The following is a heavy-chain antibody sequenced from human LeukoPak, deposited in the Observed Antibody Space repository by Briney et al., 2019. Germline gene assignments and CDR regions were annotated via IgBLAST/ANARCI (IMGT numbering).Heavy chain of an antibody. V-gene: IGHV4-59*08. CDR2: IYYSGST. D-gene: IGHD3-22*01. J-gene: IGHJ4*02. CDR1: GGSISSYY. CDR3: ARLHYYDSSGYYPLVGFDY. Sequence: SETLSLTCTVSGGSISSYYWSWIRQPPGKGLEWIGYIYYSGSTNYNPSLKSRVTISVDTSKNQFSLKLSSVTAPDTAVYYCARLHYYDSSGYYPLVGFDYWGQGTLVTVSS.